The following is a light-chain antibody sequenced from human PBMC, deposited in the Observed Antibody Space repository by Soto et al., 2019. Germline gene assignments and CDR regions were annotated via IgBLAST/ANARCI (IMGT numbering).Light chain of an antibody. J-gene: IGKJ2*01. CDR3: QQYGSSPRT. CDR1: QSVSNN. V-gene: IGKV3-20*01. CDR2: AAA. Sequence: EIVLTQSPGTLSLSPGERATLSCRASQSVSNNLAWYQQKPGQAPRLLIYAAASRATGIPDRVSGSGSGTDFTITITRLEPDDFAVYYCQQYGSSPRTFGQGTKVEIK.